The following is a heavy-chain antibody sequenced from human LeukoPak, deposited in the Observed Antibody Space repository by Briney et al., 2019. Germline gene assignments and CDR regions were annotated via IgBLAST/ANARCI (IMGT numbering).Heavy chain of an antibody. CDR3: AKGHSSSWYVALSDY. V-gene: IGHV3-23*01. Sequence: PGGSLRLSCAASGFTFSSYAMSWVRQAPGKGLEWVSAISGSGGSTYYADSVKGRFTISRDNSKNTLYLQMNSLRAEDTAVYYCAKGHSSSWYVALSDYWGQGTLVTVSS. D-gene: IGHD6-13*01. J-gene: IGHJ4*02. CDR1: GFTFSSYA. CDR2: ISGSGGST.